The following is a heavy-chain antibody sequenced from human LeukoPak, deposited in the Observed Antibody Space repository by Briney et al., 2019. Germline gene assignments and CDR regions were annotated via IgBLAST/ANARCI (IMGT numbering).Heavy chain of an antibody. J-gene: IGHJ5*02. CDR1: GYTFTSYR. Sequence: GASVKVSCKASGYTFTSYRISWVRQAPGQGLEWMGWISAYNGNTNYAQKLQGRVTMTTDTSTSTAYMELRSLRSDDTAVYYCALRISGSYFPSAEDWFDPWGQGTLVTVSS. CDR2: ISAYNGNT. D-gene: IGHD1-26*01. CDR3: ALRISGSYFPSAEDWFDP. V-gene: IGHV1-18*01.